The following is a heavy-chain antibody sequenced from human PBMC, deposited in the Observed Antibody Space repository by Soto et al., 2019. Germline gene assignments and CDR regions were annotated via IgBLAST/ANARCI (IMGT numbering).Heavy chain of an antibody. D-gene: IGHD3-10*01. J-gene: IGHJ4*02. V-gene: IGHV3-11*06. CDR2: ISRGGGDT. CDR1: GLSFSDYS. CDR3: TRGGRSTSYYWEF. Sequence: VQLVESGGGLVKPGGSLRLSCAASGLSFSDYSMTWIRQAPGKGPEWVARISRGGGDTEYADTVKGRFTISRDNAKNPLYLQMDSMRAEDTAVYYCTRGGRSTSYYWEFWGQGTLVTVSS.